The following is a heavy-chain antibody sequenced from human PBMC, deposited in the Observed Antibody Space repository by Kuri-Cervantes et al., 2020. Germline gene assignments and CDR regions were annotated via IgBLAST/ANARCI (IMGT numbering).Heavy chain of an antibody. CDR1: GFSFSDDY. CDR3: ARDASLSGDLLDI. J-gene: IGHJ3*02. V-gene: IGHV3-11*01. D-gene: IGHD3-3*01. Sequence: GESLKISCAASGFSFSDDYMSWIRQAPRKGLEWISYISNSARTIYYTDSVKGRFTISRDNAKNSVYLQMNSLRAEDTAVYYCARDASLSGDLLDIWGQGTMVTVSS. CDR2: ISNSARTI.